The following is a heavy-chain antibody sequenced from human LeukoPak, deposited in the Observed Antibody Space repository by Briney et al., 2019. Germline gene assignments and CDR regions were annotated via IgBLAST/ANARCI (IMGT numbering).Heavy chain of an antibody. D-gene: IGHD5-12*01. V-gene: IGHV3-64*01. CDR1: GFTFSSYA. CDR2: ISSNWGST. CDR3: ARVYSGYEDY. J-gene: IGHJ4*02. Sequence: GGSLRLSCAASGFTFSSYAMHWVRQAPAKGLEYVSAISSNWGSTYYANSVKGRFTIYRDNSKNTLYLQMGSLRAEDMAVYYCARVYSGYEDYWGQGTLVTVSS.